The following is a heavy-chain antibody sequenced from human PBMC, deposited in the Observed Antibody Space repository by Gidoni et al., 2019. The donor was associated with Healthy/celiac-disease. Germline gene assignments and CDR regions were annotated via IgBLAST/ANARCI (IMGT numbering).Heavy chain of an antibody. CDR3: AKDTSIAVAGFFDY. CDR1: GFPFSSYA. Sequence: EVHLLASGGGLVQPGGSLRLSCAASGFPFSSYAMSWVRQAPGKGLEWVSAISGSGGSTYYADSVKGRFTISRDNSKNTLYLQMNSLRAEDTAVYYCAKDTSIAVAGFFDYWGQGTLVTVSS. J-gene: IGHJ4*02. V-gene: IGHV3-23*01. CDR2: ISGSGGST. D-gene: IGHD6-19*01.